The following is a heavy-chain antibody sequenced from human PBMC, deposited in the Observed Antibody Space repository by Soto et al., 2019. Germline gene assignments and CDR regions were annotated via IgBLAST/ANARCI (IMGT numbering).Heavy chain of an antibody. Sequence: EVQLVESGGGLVKPGGSLRLSCAASGFTFSTYSMNWVRQAPGKGLEWVSDITTSSSYRFYADSVKRRFTISRDDAKPSLHLHMSGLRAEETGVYYCARDLGVAVATLTLDYWGQGTLVTVSS. CDR3: ARDLGVAVATLTLDY. CDR1: GFTFSTYS. D-gene: IGHD2-15*01. CDR2: ITTSSSYR. J-gene: IGHJ4*02. V-gene: IGHV3-21*01.